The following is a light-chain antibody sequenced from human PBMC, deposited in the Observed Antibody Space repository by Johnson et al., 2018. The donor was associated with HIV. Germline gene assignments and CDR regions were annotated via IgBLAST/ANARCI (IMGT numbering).Light chain of an antibody. CDR3: GAWDSSLSAYV. V-gene: IGLV1-51*01. J-gene: IGLJ1*01. CDR2: NNS. CDR1: RSNIGNNY. Sequence: QSILTQPPSVSAAPGQKVTISCSGSRSNIGNNYVSWYQQLPGTAPKLLISNNSKRPSGLPDRFSGSKSGTSATLAITGLQTGDEADYYCGAWDSSLSAYVFGTGTQVTV.